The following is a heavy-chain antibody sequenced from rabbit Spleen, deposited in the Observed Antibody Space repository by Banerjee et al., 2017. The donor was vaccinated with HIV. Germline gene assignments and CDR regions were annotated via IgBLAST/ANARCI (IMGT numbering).Heavy chain of an antibody. Sequence: QLKESGGGLVQPGGSLKLSCKASGFTLSSYYMNWVRQAQGKGLEWIGYIDPVFGITYYANWVNGRFSISRENAQNTVFLQMTSLTAADTATYFCARDGAGGSYFALWGPGTLVTVS. V-gene: IGHV1S7*01. D-gene: IGHD8-1*01. J-gene: IGHJ4*01. CDR3: ARDGAGGSYFAL. CDR2: IDPVFGIT. CDR1: GFTLSSYY.